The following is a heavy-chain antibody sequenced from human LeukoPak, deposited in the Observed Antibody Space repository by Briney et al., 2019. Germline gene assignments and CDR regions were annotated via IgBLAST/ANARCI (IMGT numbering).Heavy chain of an antibody. CDR1: GFTFSSYS. D-gene: IGHD3-16*01. CDR2: ISSSSSYI. J-gene: IGHJ6*03. Sequence: GGSLRLSCAASGFTFSSYSMNWVRQAPGKGLEWVSSISSSSSYIYYADSVKGRFTISRDNAKNSLYLQMNSLRAEDTAVYYCATGIIYYYYYMDVWGKGTTVTVSS. V-gene: IGHV3-21*01. CDR3: ATGIIYYYYYMDV.